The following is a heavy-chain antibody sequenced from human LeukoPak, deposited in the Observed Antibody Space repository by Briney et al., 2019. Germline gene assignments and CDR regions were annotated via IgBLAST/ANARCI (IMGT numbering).Heavy chain of an antibody. D-gene: IGHD3-16*01. CDR1: GGSISSSSYY. V-gene: IGHV4-39*01. J-gene: IGHJ4*02. CDR3: ARRSWGPLYYFDY. CDR2: IYYSGST. Sequence: KASETLSLTCTVSGGSISSSSYYWGWIRQPPGKGLEWIGSIYYSGSTYYNPSLKSRVTISVDTSKNQFSLKLSSVTAADTAVYYCARRSWGPLYYFDYWGQGTLVTVSS.